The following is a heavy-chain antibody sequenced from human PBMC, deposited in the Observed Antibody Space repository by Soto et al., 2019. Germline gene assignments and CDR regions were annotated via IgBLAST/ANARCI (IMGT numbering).Heavy chain of an antibody. CDR2: ISGSGGST. CDR3: ARVVVPAAYPGTCDY. V-gene: IGHV3-23*01. CDR1: GFTFSSYA. J-gene: IGHJ4*02. Sequence: PGGSLRLSCAASGFTFSSYAMSWVRQAPGKGLEWVSAISGSGGSTYYADSVKGRFTISRDNSKNTLYLQMNSLRAEDTAVYYCARVVVPAAYPGTCDYWGQGTLVTVSS. D-gene: IGHD2-2*01.